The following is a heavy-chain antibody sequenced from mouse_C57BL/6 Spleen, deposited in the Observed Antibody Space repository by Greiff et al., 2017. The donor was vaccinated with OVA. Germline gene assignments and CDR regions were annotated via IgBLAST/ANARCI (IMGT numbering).Heavy chain of an antibody. CDR3: ARGGLPSFFFDY. V-gene: IGHV1-52*01. J-gene: IGHJ2*01. D-gene: IGHD6-2*01. CDR1: GYTFTSYW. Sequence: VQLQQPGAELVRPGSSVKLSCKASGYTFTSYWMHWVKQRPIQGLEWIGNIDPSDSETHYNQKFKDKATLTVDKSSSTAYMQLSSLTSEDSAVYYCARGGLPSFFFDYWGQGTTLTVSS. CDR2: IDPSDSET.